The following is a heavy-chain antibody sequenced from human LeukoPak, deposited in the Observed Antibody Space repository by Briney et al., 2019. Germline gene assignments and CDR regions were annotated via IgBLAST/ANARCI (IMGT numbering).Heavy chain of an antibody. CDR2: ISGSGGST. CDR1: GFTFSSYA. D-gene: IGHD6-13*01. J-gene: IGHJ4*02. Sequence: GGSLRLSCAASGFTFSSYAMSWVRQAPGKGLEWVSAISGSGGSTYYAGSVKGRFTISRDNSKNTLYLQMNSLRAEDTAVYYCAKDHQGMTYFDYWGQGTLVTVSS. V-gene: IGHV3-23*01. CDR3: AKDHQGMTYFDY.